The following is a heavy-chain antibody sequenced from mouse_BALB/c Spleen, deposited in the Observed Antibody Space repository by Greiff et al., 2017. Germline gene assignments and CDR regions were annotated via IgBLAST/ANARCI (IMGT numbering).Heavy chain of an antibody. J-gene: IGHJ4*01. CDR1: GFTFSSFG. CDR3: ARYGYYGSSYAMDY. CDR2: ISSGSSTI. V-gene: IGHV5-17*02. Sequence: EVKLMESGGGLVQPGGSRKLSCAASGFTFSSFGMHWVRQAPEKGLEWVAYISSGSSTIYYADTVKGRFTISRDNPKNTLFLQMTSLRSEDTAMYYCARYGYYGSSYAMDYWGQGTSVTVSS. D-gene: IGHD1-1*01.